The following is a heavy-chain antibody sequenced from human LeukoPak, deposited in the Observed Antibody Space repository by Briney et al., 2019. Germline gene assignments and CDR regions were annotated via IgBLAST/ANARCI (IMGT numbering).Heavy chain of an antibody. CDR3: ARTQTYSSGWYFDY. CDR1: GFTFSSYA. J-gene: IGHJ4*02. Sequence: GGSLRLSCAASGFTFSSYAMSWVRQAPGKGLEWVSAISGSGGSTYYADSVKGRFTISRDNSKNTLYLQMNSLRAEDTAVYYCARTQTYSSGWYFDYWGQGTLVTVSS. D-gene: IGHD6-19*01. V-gene: IGHV3-23*01. CDR2: ISGSGGST.